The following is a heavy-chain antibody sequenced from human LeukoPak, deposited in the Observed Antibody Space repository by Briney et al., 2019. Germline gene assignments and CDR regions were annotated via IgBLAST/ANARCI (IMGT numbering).Heavy chain of an antibody. CDR2: ISSSSDYT. CDR1: GFTFSDYH. J-gene: IGHJ1*01. Sequence: GGSLRLSCAASGFTFSDYHMSWIRQAPGKGLEWVSYISSSSDYTNYADSVKGRFIIARDNAKKSLYLQMDSLRAEDTAVYYCARHTDDLGYFQHWGQGTLVTVSS. CDR3: ARHTDDLGYFQH. D-gene: IGHD3-16*01. V-gene: IGHV3-11*03.